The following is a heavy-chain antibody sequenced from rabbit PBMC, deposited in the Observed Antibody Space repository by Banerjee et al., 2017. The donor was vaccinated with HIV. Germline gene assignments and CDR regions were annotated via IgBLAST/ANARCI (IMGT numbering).Heavy chain of an antibody. D-gene: IGHD4-1*01. Sequence: QEQLEESGGDLVKPEGSLTLSCTASGFTLSNYWMCWVRQAPGKGPEWIACIHTDDGRTYYASWAKGRFTISKTSSTTVTLQLSSLTVADTATYLCARDLAGVIGWNFGLWGPG. V-gene: IGHV1S45*01. J-gene: IGHJ4*01. CDR2: IHTDDGRT. CDR1: GFTLSNYW. CDR3: ARDLAGVIGWNFGL.